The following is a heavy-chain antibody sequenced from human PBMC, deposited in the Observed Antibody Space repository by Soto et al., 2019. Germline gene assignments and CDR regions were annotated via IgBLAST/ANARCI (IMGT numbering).Heavy chain of an antibody. CDR1: GFTFSGYG. D-gene: IGHD6-25*01. J-gene: IGHJ4*02. CDR2: LANDGSYQ. V-gene: IGHV3-30*03. CDR3: ARSIGGSGYHPPEY. Sequence: QVQLVESGGGVVQPGGSLRLSCAASGFTFSGYGMHWVRQSPGEGLEWVAILANDGSYQYYAESVKGRFTISRDNSKNTLYLKMDSLRPEDTAVYYFARSIGGSGYHPPEYWGQGILVTVSS.